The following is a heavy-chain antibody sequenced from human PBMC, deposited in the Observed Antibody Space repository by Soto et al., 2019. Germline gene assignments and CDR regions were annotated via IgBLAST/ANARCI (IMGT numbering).Heavy chain of an antibody. CDR3: AKDLVSGAYDYYFDY. Sequence: QVQLVQSGAEVKKPGASVKVSCKVSGYTLTGLSMHWVRQAPGKGLEWMGGFDPETGETIYAHRFQGRVTVTEDTSTDTVYMELSSLRSEDTAVYYCAKDLVSGAYDYYFDYWGQGSLVTVSS. V-gene: IGHV1-24*01. CDR1: GYTLTGLS. J-gene: IGHJ4*02. D-gene: IGHD5-12*01. CDR2: FDPETGET.